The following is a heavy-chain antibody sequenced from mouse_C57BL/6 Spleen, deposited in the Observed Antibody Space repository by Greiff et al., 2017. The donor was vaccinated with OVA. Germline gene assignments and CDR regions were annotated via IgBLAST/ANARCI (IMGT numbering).Heavy chain of an antibody. CDR1: GFSLTSYG. V-gene: IGHV2-9*01. CDR3: AKHRDDYGSSYDAMDY. Sequence: QVQLKESGPGLVAPSQSLSITCTASGFSLTSYGVYWVRQPPGKGLEWLGVIWGGGSTNYNSAPMSRLCISKDNSTSQAFFKMNSLQTDDTAMYCCAKHRDDYGSSYDAMDYWGQGTSVTVSS. CDR2: IWGGGST. D-gene: IGHD1-1*01. J-gene: IGHJ4*01.